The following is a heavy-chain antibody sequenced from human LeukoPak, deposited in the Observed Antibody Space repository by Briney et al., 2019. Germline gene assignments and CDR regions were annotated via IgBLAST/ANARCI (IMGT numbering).Heavy chain of an antibody. CDR2: ISGTSGRA. D-gene: IGHD5-24*01. CDR1: GFTFSSYV. Sequence: PGGSLRLSCAASGFTFSSYVMTWVRQAPGKGLEWVSSISGTSGRAYYADSVKGRFTISRDNSKNTLYLQMDSLRDDDTAIYYCAKSEQMAKFDYWGQGTLVTVSS. V-gene: IGHV3-23*01. J-gene: IGHJ4*02. CDR3: AKSEQMAKFDY.